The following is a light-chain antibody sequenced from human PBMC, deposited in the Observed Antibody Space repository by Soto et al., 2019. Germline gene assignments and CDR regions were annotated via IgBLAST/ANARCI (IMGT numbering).Light chain of an antibody. CDR3: CSYTSSSTLVV. V-gene: IGLV2-14*01. Sequence: QSALTQPASVSGSPGQSITISCTGTSSDVGSYNYVSWYQQHPGKAPKLMIYDVSNRPSGVSNRFSGSKSGNTASLTISGLQAEDEADYYCCSYTSSSTLVVFGGGTKLTVL. J-gene: IGLJ2*01. CDR2: DVS. CDR1: SSDVGSYNY.